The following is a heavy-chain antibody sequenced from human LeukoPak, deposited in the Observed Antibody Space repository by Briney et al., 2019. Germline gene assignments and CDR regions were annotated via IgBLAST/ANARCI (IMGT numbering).Heavy chain of an antibody. CDR2: ISSSSSYI. CDR3: SRGLGWIHS. D-gene: IGHD5-18*01. Sequence: GGSLRLSCAASGFTFSNAWMSWVRQAPGKWLEWVSSISSSSSYIHYADSVKGRFTISRDNAKNSLYLQMNSLRAGDTAVYYCSRGLGWIHSWGQGTLVTVSS. J-gene: IGHJ5*02. CDR1: GFTFSNAW. V-gene: IGHV3-21*01.